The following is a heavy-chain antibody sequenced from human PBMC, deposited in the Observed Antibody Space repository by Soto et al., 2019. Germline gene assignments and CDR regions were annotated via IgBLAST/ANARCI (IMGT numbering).Heavy chain of an antibody. CDR3: GTRREGY. D-gene: IGHD1-26*01. CDR2: IVVGSGNT. J-gene: IGHJ4*02. Sequence: GASVKVSCKASGFTFSNSAVQWVRQARGQRLEWIGWIVVGSGNTNYAQKFQERVTITRDMSTTTAYMELSSLRSVDTAVYYCGTRREGYWGQGTLVTVSS. CDR1: GFTFSNSA. V-gene: IGHV1-58*01.